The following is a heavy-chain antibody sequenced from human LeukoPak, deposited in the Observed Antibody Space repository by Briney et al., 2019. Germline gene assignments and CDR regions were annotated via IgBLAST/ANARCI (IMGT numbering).Heavy chain of an antibody. Sequence: GASVKVSCKASGYTFPSYFMHWVRQAPGQGLEWMGIINPTGGSTTYAQKFQGRVTMTRDTSTSTVYMELSSLRSDDTAVYYCARTAARRFEYWGQGTLVTVSS. V-gene: IGHV1-46*01. CDR3: ARTAARRFEY. CDR2: INPTGGST. J-gene: IGHJ4*02. CDR1: GYTFPSYF. D-gene: IGHD6-6*01.